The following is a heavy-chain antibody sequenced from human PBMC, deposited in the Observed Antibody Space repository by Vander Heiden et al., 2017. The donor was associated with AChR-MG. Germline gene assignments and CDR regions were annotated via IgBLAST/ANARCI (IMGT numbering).Heavy chain of an antibody. CDR2: IYYSGST. V-gene: IGHV4-39*01. CDR3: ARLHGSGSYFDY. CDR1: GGSISRSSYY. Sequence: QLQLQESGPGLVKPSETLSLTCTVSGGSISRSSYYWGWIRQPPGKGLEWIGSIYYSGSTYYNPSLKSRVTISVDTSKNQFSLKLSSVTAADTAVYYCARLHGSGSYFDYWGQGTLVTVSS. J-gene: IGHJ4*02. D-gene: IGHD3-10*01.